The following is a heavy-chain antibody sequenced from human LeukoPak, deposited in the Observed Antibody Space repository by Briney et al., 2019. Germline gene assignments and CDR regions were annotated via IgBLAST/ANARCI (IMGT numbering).Heavy chain of an antibody. D-gene: IGHD5-18*01. V-gene: IGHV5-51*01. CDR3: ARQEGRGYSYGSYYYYGMDV. Sequence: GESLKISCKGSGYSFTSYWIGWVRQMPGKGLEWMGLIYPGDSDTRYSPSFQGQVTISADKSISTAYLQWSSLKASDTAMYYCARQEGRGYSYGSYYYYGMDVWGQGTTVTVSS. J-gene: IGHJ6*02. CDR2: IYPGDSDT. CDR1: GYSFTSYW.